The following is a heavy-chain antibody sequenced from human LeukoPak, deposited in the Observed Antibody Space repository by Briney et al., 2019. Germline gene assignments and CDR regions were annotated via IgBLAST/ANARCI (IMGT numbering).Heavy chain of an antibody. J-gene: IGHJ6*03. CDR1: GGSISSYY. D-gene: IGHD3-22*01. V-gene: IGHV4-4*07. CDR3: ARVTRSGYYSWGYYYYMDV. Sequence: SETLSLTCTVSGGSISSYYWSWIRQPAGKGLEWIGRIYTSGSTNYNPSLKSRVTMSVDTSKNQFSLKLSSVTAADTAVYYCARVTRSGYYSWGYYYYMDVWGKGTTVTISS. CDR2: IYTSGST.